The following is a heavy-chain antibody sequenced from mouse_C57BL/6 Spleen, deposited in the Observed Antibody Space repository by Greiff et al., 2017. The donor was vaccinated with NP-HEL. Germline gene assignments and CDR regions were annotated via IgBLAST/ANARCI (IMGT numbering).Heavy chain of an antibody. CDR1: GYAFSSSW. CDR2: IYPGDGDT. V-gene: IGHV1-82*01. Sequence: QVQLQQSGPELVKPGASVKISCKASGYAFSSSWMNWVKQRPGKGLEWIGRIYPGDGDTNYNGKFKGKATLTADKSSSTAYMQLSSLTSEDSAVYFCARRDWFDYWGQGTTLTVSS. CDR3: ARRDWFDY. J-gene: IGHJ2*01. D-gene: IGHD3-3*01.